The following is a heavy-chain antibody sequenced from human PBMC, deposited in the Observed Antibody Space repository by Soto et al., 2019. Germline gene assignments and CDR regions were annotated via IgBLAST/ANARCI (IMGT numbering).Heavy chain of an antibody. Sequence: GGSLRLSCAASGFTFSDYYMSWIRQAPGKGLEWVSYISSSSSYTNYADSVKGRFTISRDNSKNTLYLQMNSLRAEDTAVYYCAKALNYYDSSGYYFYYYYYGMDVWGQGTTVTVSS. CDR3: AKALNYYDSSGYYFYYYYYGMDV. V-gene: IGHV3-11*06. CDR2: ISSSSSYT. D-gene: IGHD3-22*01. J-gene: IGHJ6*02. CDR1: GFTFSDYY.